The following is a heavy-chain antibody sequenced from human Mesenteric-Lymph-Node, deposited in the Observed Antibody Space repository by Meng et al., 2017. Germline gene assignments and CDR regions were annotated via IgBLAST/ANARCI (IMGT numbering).Heavy chain of an antibody. D-gene: IGHD3-3*01. V-gene: IGHV3-23*01. Sequence: GGSLRLSCAASGFTFSSYAMSWVRQAPGKGLEWVSAISGSGGSTYYADSVKGRFTISRDNSKNTLYLQMNSLRAEDTAVYYCAKVTHSWVYYTYPYYYYYGMDVWGQGTTVTVSS. CDR2: ISGSGGST. CDR1: GFTFSSYA. CDR3: AKVTHSWVYYTYPYYYYYGMDV. J-gene: IGHJ6*02.